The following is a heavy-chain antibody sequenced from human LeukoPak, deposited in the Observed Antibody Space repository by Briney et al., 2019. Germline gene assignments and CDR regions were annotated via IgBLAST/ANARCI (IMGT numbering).Heavy chain of an antibody. Sequence: GGSLRLSCAASGFAFSSYNMNWVRQAPGKGLEWISYIGSSGSPTHYADSVGGRFTISRDNAKNSLYLQMNSLRDEDTAVYFCARRPYSDTSGRLSDVWGQGTTVTVSS. D-gene: IGHD3-22*01. CDR2: IGSSGSPT. CDR1: GFAFSSYN. J-gene: IGHJ6*02. CDR3: ARRPYSDTSGRLSDV. V-gene: IGHV3-48*02.